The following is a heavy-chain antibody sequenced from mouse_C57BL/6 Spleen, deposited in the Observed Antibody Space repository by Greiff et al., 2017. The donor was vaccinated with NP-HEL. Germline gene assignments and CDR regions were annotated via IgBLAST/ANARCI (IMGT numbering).Heavy chain of an antibody. V-gene: IGHV1-15*01. CDR2: IDPQTGGT. J-gene: IGHJ2*01. CDR1: GYTFTDYE. CDR3: TRSRRYYGSSYLDY. D-gene: IGHD1-1*01. Sequence: QVQLQQSGAELVRPGASVTLSCKASGYTFTDYEMHWVKQTPVHGLEWIGAIDPQTGGTAYNQKFKGKAILTADKSSSTAYMELRSLTSEDSAVYYCTRSRRYYGSSYLDYWGQGTTLTVSS.